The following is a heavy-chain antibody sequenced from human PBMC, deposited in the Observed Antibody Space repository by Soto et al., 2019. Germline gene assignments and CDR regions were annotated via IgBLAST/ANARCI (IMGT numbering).Heavy chain of an antibody. Sequence: SVKVSCKASGGTFSSYTISWVRQAPGQGLEWMGRIIPILGIANYAQKFQGRVTITADKSTSTAYMELSSLRSEDTAVYYCARDSGNWNNFDYWGQGTLVTVSS. V-gene: IGHV1-69*04. CDR3: ARDSGNWNNFDY. D-gene: IGHD1-1*01. CDR2: IIPILGIA. CDR1: GGTFSSYT. J-gene: IGHJ4*02.